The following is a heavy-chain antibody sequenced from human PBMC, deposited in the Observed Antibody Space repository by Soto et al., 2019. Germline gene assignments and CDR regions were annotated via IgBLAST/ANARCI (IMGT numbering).Heavy chain of an antibody. CDR1: GGTFSTYA. V-gene: IGHV1-69*13. J-gene: IGHJ6*02. D-gene: IGHD5-18*01. CDR3: ARAAYSYGTAYLSYYYGMDV. Sequence: ASVKVSCKASGGTFSTYAISWVRQAPGQGLEWVGGIIPIFGTANYAQKFQGRVTITADESTSTAYMELSSLRSEDTAVYYCARAAYSYGTAYLSYYYGMDVWGHGTTVTVSS. CDR2: IIPIFGTA.